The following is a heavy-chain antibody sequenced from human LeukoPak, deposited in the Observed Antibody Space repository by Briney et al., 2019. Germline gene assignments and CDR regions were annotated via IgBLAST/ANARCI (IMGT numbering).Heavy chain of an antibody. CDR3: AKEYYYDSSGYDRFDY. V-gene: IGHV3-30*02. Sequence: GGSLRLSCAASGFTFSSYGMHWVRQAPGKGLEWVAFIRYDGSNKYYADSVKGRFTISRDNSKNTLYLQMNSLRAEDTAVYYCAKEYYYDSSGYDRFDYWGQGTLVTVSS. D-gene: IGHD3-22*01. CDR2: IRYDGSNK. CDR1: GFTFSSYG. J-gene: IGHJ4*02.